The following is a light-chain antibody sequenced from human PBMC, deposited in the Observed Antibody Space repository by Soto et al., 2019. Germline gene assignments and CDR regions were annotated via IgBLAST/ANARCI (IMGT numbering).Light chain of an antibody. CDR2: WAS. CDR1: QSVFYSSNNKNY. CDR3: QQYYSSPPF. V-gene: IGKV4-1*01. Sequence: DIVMTQSPDSLAVSLGERATINCKSSQSVFYSSNNKNYLAWYQQKPGQPPKLLIYWASTRESGVPDRFSGSGSGTDFTLTITSLQAEDVAVYYCQQYYSSPPFFGQGTKLEIK. J-gene: IGKJ2*01.